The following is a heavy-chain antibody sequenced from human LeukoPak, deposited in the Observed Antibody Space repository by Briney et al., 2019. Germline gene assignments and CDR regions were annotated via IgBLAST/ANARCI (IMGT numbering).Heavy chain of an antibody. CDR2: IRYDGSNK. CDR1: GFTFSSYG. J-gene: IGHJ4*02. V-gene: IGHV3-30*02. D-gene: IGHD3-10*01. Sequence: GGSLRLSCAASGFTFSSYGMHWVRQAPGQGLEWVAFIRYDGSNKYYADSVKGRFTISRDNSKNTLYLQMNSLRAEDTAVYYCAKEPPVLLWFGEDGYWGQGTLVTVSS. CDR3: AKEPPVLLWFGEDGY.